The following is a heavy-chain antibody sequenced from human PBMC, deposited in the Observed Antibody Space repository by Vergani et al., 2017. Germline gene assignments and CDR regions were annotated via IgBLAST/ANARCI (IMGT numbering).Heavy chain of an antibody. CDR3: AKAKYSSGWGKYYFDY. Sequence: QVQLVQSGAEVKKPGSSVKVSCKASGGTFSSYTISWVRQAPGQGLEWMGRIIPILGIANYAQKFQGRVTITADKSTSTAYMELSSLRSEDTAVYYCAKAKYSSGWGKYYFDYWGQGTLVTVSS. V-gene: IGHV1-69*02. D-gene: IGHD6-19*01. J-gene: IGHJ4*02. CDR2: IIPILGIA. CDR1: GGTFSSYT.